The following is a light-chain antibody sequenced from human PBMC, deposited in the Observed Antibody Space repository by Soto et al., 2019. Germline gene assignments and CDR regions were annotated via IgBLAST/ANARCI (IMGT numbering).Light chain of an antibody. J-gene: IGLJ2*01. V-gene: IGLV2-8*01. Sequence: QSALTQPPSASGSPGQSVTISCTRTSSDVGGYNYVSWYQQHPGKAPKLMIYEVTKRPSGVPDRFSGSKSGNTASLTVSGLQAEDEADYYCSSYSGSNKLLFGGGTKLTVL. CDR2: EVT. CDR1: SSDVGGYNY. CDR3: SSYSGSNKLL.